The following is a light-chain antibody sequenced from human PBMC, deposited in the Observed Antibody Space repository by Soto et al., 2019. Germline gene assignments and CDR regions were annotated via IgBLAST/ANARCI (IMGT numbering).Light chain of an antibody. J-gene: IGLJ1*01. V-gene: IGLV2-14*03. Sequence: QSVLTQPAAVSGSPGQSVTISCTGTTSDVGDYNWVSWYQQHPGKAPKLILFDVNNRPSGVSSRFSGSKSGNTASLAISGLQAEDEATYYCKSYTSSDIYVFGTGTKLTVL. CDR1: TSDVGDYNW. CDR3: KSYTSSDIYV. CDR2: DVN.